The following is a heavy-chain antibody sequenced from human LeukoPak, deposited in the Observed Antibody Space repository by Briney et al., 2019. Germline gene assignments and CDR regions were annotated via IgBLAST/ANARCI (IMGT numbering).Heavy chain of an antibody. CDR3: ARTGYCSSTSCYSYYYMDV. Sequence: GGSLRLSCAASGFTFSSYSMSWVRQAPGKGLEWVANIKQDGSEKYYVDSVKGRFTISRDNAKNSLYLQMNSLRAEDTAVYYCARTGYCSSTSCYSYYYMDVWGKGTTVTISS. CDR2: IKQDGSEK. CDR1: GFTFSSYS. J-gene: IGHJ6*03. D-gene: IGHD2-2*02. V-gene: IGHV3-7*01.